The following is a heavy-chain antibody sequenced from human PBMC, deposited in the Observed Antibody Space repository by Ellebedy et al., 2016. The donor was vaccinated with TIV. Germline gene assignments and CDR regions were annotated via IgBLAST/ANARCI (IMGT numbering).Heavy chain of an antibody. CDR1: GRSISSGDYY. D-gene: IGHD3-9*01. CDR2: IYYSGST. CDR3: ARDPFDWSWHGMDV. J-gene: IGHJ6*02. V-gene: IGHV4-30-4*01. Sequence: MPSETLSLTCTVSGRSISSGDYYWSWIRQPPGKGLEWIGYIYYSGSTYYTPSLTSRVTISVDTSKNQFSLNLSSVTAADTAVYYCARDPFDWSWHGMDVWGQGTTVTVSS.